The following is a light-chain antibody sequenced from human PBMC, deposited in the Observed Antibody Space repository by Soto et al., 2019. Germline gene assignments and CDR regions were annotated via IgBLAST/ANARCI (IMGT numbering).Light chain of an antibody. CDR2: AAS. Sequence: DIQMTQSPSSLSASVGDRVTITCRASQSISSYLNWYQQKPGKAPKLLIYAASSLQSGVPSRFSGSGSGTDFTLTISSLQPEDFATYYCQQSYSTPRGFGQGTKVEIQ. CDR1: QSISSY. J-gene: IGKJ1*01. CDR3: QQSYSTPRG. V-gene: IGKV1-39*01.